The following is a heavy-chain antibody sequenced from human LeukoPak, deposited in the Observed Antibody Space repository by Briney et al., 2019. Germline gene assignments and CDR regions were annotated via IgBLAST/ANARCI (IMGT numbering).Heavy chain of an antibody. Sequence: PGGSLRLSCAASGFTFRSYEMNWVRQAPGKGLDWVSYISSSGTTVSYADSVRGRFTVSRDNGKNSLYLEMNSLRAEDTAVYYCARSIKGDSNHWGQGTLVTVSS. D-gene: IGHD2/OR15-2a*01. CDR1: GFTFRSYE. CDR3: ARSIKGDSNH. V-gene: IGHV3-48*03. CDR2: ISSSGTTV. J-gene: IGHJ5*02.